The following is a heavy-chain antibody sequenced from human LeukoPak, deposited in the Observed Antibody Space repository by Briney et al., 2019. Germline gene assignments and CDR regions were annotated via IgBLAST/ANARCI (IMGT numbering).Heavy chain of an antibody. CDR3: ARAEYSSSWYQRNYYMDV. Sequence: GGSLRLSCAASGFTFDDYGMSWVRQAPGKGLEWVSGINWNGGSTGYAGSVKGRFTISRDNAKNSLYLQMNSLRAEDTALYYCARAEYSSSWYQRNYYMDVWGKGTTVTVSS. J-gene: IGHJ6*03. CDR2: INWNGGST. V-gene: IGHV3-20*04. D-gene: IGHD6-13*01. CDR1: GFTFDDYG.